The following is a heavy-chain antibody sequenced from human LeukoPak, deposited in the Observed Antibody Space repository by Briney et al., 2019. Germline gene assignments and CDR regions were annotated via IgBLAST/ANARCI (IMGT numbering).Heavy chain of an antibody. CDR3: ARDHAAGTSGDY. CDR1: GYTFTSYG. J-gene: IGHJ4*02. Sequence: ASVKVSCKASGYTFTSYGISWVRQAPGQGLEWMGWISAYNGNTNYAQKLQGRVTMTTNTSTSTAYMELRSLRSDDTAVYYCARDHAAGTSGDYWGQGTLVTVSS. D-gene: IGHD6-13*01. CDR2: ISAYNGNT. V-gene: IGHV1-18*04.